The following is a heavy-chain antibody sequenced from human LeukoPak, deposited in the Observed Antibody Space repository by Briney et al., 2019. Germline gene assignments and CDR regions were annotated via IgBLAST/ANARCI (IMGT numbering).Heavy chain of an antibody. V-gene: IGHV3-30*18. Sequence: GASLRLSCAASGFTFISYWMSWVRQAPGKGLEWVAVISYDGSNKYYADSVKGRFTISRDNSKNTLYLQMNSLRAEDTAVYYCAKAPDGDYAFDYWGQGTLVTVSS. CDR3: AKAPDGDYAFDY. J-gene: IGHJ4*02. CDR2: ISYDGSNK. D-gene: IGHD4-17*01. CDR1: GFTFISYW.